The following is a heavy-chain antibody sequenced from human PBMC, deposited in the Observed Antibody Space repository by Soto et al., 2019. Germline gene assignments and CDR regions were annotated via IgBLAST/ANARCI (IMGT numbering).Heavy chain of an antibody. D-gene: IGHD6-19*01. J-gene: IGHJ4*02. CDR1: GGSFSGYY. Sequence: SETLSLTCAVYGGSFSGYYWSWIRQPPGKGLEWIGEINHSGSTNYNPSLKSRVTISVDTSKNQFSLKLSSVTAADTAVYYCARGRFSSGWYGGERGFDYWGRGTLVTVSS. CDR2: INHSGST. V-gene: IGHV4-34*01. CDR3: ARGRFSSGWYGGERGFDY.